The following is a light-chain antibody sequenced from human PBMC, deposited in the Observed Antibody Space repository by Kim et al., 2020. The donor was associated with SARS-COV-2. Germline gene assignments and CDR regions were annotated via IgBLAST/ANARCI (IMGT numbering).Light chain of an antibody. CDR3: TAWDGSLKGQV. CDR2: NNN. Sequence: GERVNISCYGGNPHIGSNVVNGDQQLQGTTPKLLNHNNNQRPSGIHDRFYGSKSGTSASLAISGLQYEDEAEYHCTAWDGSLKGQVFGGGTQLTVL. V-gene: IGLV1-44*01. CDR1: NPHIGSNV. J-gene: IGLJ2*01.